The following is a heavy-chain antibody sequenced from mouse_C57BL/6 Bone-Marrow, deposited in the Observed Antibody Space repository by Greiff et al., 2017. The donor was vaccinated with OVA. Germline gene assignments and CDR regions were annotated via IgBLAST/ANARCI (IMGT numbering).Heavy chain of an antibody. J-gene: IGHJ1*03. D-gene: IGHD2-2*01. V-gene: IGHV5-6*02. CDR2: ISSGGSYT. CDR3: ARHGGYQFSHWYFDV. Sequence: DVKLVESGGDLVKPGGSLKLSCAASGFTFSSYGMSWVRQTPDKRLEWVATISSGGSYTYSPDSVKGRFTISRDNAKNTQYLQMRSLKSDDTAMYDCARHGGYQFSHWYFDVWGTGTTVTVSS. CDR1: GFTFSSYG.